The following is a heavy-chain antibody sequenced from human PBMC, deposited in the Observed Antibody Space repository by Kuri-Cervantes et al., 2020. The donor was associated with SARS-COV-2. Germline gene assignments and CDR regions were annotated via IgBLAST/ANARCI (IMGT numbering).Heavy chain of an antibody. Sequence: GGSLRLSCKASGYTFTGYYMHWVRQAPGQGLEWMGRINPNSGGTDYAQKFQGRVTMTRDTSISTAYMELSRLRSDDTAVYYCARDRSYSSSWYPDYWGQGTLVTVSS. J-gene: IGHJ4*02. CDR3: ARDRSYSSSWYPDY. CDR1: GYTFTGYY. CDR2: INPNSGGT. D-gene: IGHD6-13*01. V-gene: IGHV1-2*06.